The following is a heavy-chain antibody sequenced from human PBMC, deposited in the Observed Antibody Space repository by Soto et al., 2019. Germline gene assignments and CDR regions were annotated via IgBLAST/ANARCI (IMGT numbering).Heavy chain of an antibody. J-gene: IGHJ6*02. V-gene: IGHV5-51*01. CDR3: ARPSYSSSRYYGMDV. D-gene: IGHD6-6*01. CDR1: GYSFTSYW. Sequence: ASVKISCKGSGYSFTSYWIGWVRQMPGKGLEWMGIIYPGDSDTRYSPSFEGQVTISADKSITTAYLQWSSLKASDTAMYYCARPSYSSSRYYGMDVWGQGTTVTSP. CDR2: IYPGDSDT.